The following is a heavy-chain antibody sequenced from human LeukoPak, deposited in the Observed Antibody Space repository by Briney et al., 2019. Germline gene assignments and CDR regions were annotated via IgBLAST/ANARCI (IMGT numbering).Heavy chain of an antibody. CDR2: IYHSGST. D-gene: IGHD6-19*01. V-gene: IGHV4-4*02. J-gene: IGHJ5*02. CDR1: GGSISSSNW. CDR3: ARGPYSSGWYPVYHWFDP. Sequence: SGTLSLTCAVSGGSISSSNWWSWVRQPPGKGLEWIGEIYHSGSTNYNPSLKSRVTISVDTSKNQFSLKLSSATAADTAVYYCARGPYSSGWYPVYHWFDPWGQGTLVTVSS.